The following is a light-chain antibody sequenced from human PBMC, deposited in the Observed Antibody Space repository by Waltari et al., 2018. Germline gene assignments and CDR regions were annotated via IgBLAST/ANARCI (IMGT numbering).Light chain of an antibody. V-gene: IGKV3-20*01. CDR2: GIS. CDR3: QQYETSPWT. J-gene: IGKJ1*01. Sequence: EILLTHSPGTLSLSPGVRATLSCRASQSVDSNYLAWYQQKPGQAPRLLIFGISNRATDIPDKFSGSGSGTDFTLTISRLEPEDFAVYYCQQYETSPWTFGRGTKVEI. CDR1: QSVDSNY.